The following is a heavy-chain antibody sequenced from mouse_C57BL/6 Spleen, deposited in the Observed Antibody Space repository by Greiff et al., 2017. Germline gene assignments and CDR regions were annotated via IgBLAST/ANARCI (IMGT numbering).Heavy chain of an antibody. CDR1: GYAFTNYL. Sequence: VQLQQSGAELVRPGTSVKVSCKASGYAFTNYLIEWVKQRPGQGLEWIGVINPGSGGTNYNEKFKGKATLTADKSSSTAYMQRSSLTSEDSAVYFCARTDGYYWYFDYWGQGTTLTVSS. D-gene: IGHD2-3*01. CDR3: ARTDGYYWYFDY. J-gene: IGHJ2*01. CDR2: INPGSGGT. V-gene: IGHV1-54*01.